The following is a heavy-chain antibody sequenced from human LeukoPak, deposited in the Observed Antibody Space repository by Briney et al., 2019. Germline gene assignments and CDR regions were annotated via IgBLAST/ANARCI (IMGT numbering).Heavy chain of an antibody. Sequence: SETLSLTCAVYGGSFSGYYWSWIRQPPEKGLEWIGEINHSGSTNYNPSLKSRVTISVDTSKNQFSLKLSSVTAADTAVYYCARGTYDYVWGSYRYKSPFDYWGQGTLVTVSS. V-gene: IGHV4-34*01. CDR3: ARGTYDYVWGSYRYKSPFDY. CDR1: GGSFSGYY. CDR2: INHSGST. J-gene: IGHJ4*02. D-gene: IGHD3-16*02.